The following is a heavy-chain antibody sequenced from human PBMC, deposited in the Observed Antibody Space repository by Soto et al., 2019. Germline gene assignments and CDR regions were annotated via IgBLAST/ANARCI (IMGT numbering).Heavy chain of an antibody. J-gene: IGHJ4*02. D-gene: IGHD1-26*01. CDR1: GYTFVTYG. CDR3: ARDDSGFSGSHYIDYFNY. CDR2: MSAYSGDT. V-gene: IGHV1-18*01. Sequence: ASVKVSCKASGYTFVTYGISWVRQAPGQGLEWMGWMSAYSGDTIYAQNLQGRVTFTRDTSAGTVYMQLSSLTSEDTAVYYCARDDSGFSGSHYIDYFNYWGQGALVTVSS.